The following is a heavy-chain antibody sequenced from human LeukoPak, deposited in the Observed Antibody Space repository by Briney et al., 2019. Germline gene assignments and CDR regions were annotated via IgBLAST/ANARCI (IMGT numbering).Heavy chain of an antibody. J-gene: IGHJ4*02. D-gene: IGHD6-19*01. CDR3: ARGLSSGWVDY. Sequence: SETLSLTCAVNGGSFSGFYWTWIRQSPGGGLEWIGEIIHTGKTNYKPSLSGRVTISLDTSKHQISLKLSSVTAADTAVYYCARGLSSGWVDYWGQGTLVTVSS. CDR1: GGSFSGFY. V-gene: IGHV4-34*01. CDR2: IIHTGKT.